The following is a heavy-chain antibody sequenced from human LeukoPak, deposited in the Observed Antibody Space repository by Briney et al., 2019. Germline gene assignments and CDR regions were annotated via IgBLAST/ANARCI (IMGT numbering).Heavy chain of an antibody. CDR1: GFTFSSYG. V-gene: IGHV3-21*01. D-gene: IGHD3-10*01. Sequence: PGGSLRLSCAASGFTFSSYGMHWVRQAPGKGLEWVSSISSSSSYIYYTDSVKGRFTISRDNAKKSLYLQMNSLRAEDTAVYYCARVGGITLALAPSPFPDYNYYYMDVWGKGTTVTVSS. J-gene: IGHJ6*03. CDR3: ARVGGITLALAPSPFPDYNYYYMDV. CDR2: ISSSSSYI.